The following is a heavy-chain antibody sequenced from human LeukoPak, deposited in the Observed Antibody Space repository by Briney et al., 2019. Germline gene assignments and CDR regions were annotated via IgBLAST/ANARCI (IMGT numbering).Heavy chain of an antibody. J-gene: IGHJ4*02. CDR1: GFTFSSYE. Sequence: GGSLRLSCAASGFTFSSYEMNWVRQAPGKGLEWVSYISSSGSTIYYADSVKGRFTISRDNGKNSLYLQMNSLRAEDTAVYYCARGTLEWLRSFDYWGQGTLVTVSS. CDR2: ISSSGSTI. V-gene: IGHV3-48*03. D-gene: IGHD5-12*01. CDR3: ARGTLEWLRSFDY.